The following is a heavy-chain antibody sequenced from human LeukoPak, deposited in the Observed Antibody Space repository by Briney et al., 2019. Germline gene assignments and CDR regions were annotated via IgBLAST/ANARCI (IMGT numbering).Heavy chain of an antibody. CDR3: ATPGGSSTRVDY. V-gene: IGHV3-23*01. CDR2: ISGSGGST. D-gene: IGHD3-16*01. J-gene: IGHJ4*02. CDR1: GFTVSSNY. Sequence: GGSLRLSCAVSGFTVSSNYMSWVRQAPGKGLEWVSAISGSGGSTYYADSVKGRFTISRDNSKNTLYLQMNSLRAEDTAVYYCATPGGSSTRVDYWGQGTLVTVSS.